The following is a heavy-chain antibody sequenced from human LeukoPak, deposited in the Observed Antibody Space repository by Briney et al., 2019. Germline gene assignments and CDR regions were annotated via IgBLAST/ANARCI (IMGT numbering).Heavy chain of an antibody. V-gene: IGHV3-30*18. Sequence: GGSLRLSCAASGFTFSSYGMHWVRQAPGKGLEWVAVISYDGSNKYYADSVKGRFTISRDNSKNTLYLQMNSLRAEDTAVYYCAKEAVGSSSWYGSLGYYYYYGMDVWGQGTTVTVSS. CDR1: GFTFSSYG. D-gene: IGHD6-13*01. CDR2: ISYDGSNK. J-gene: IGHJ6*02. CDR3: AKEAVGSSSWYGSLGYYYYYGMDV.